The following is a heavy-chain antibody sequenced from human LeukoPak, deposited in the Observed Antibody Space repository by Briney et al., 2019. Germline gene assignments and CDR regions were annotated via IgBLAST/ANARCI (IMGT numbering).Heavy chain of an antibody. Sequence: WETLSLTCTVSGGSISSYYWSWIRQPPGKGLEWIGSIYYSGSTYYNPSLKSRVTISVDTSKNQFSLKLSSVTAADTAVYYCAREHIVGAILGAFDIWGQGTMVTVSS. D-gene: IGHD1-26*01. J-gene: IGHJ3*02. V-gene: IGHV4-59*12. CDR1: GGSISSYY. CDR2: IYYSGST. CDR3: AREHIVGAILGAFDI.